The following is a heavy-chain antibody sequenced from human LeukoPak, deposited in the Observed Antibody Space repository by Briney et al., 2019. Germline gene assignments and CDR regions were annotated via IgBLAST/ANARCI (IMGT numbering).Heavy chain of an antibody. Sequence: PGGSLRLSCAASGFTFSTYIMNWVRQAPGKGLEWVSYISSSSSTIYYADSVKGRFTISRDNSKNTLYLQMNSLRAEDTAVYYCAKTAARGFDYWGQGTLVTVSS. CDR3: AKTAARGFDY. J-gene: IGHJ4*02. CDR2: ISSSSSTI. CDR1: GFTFSTYI. D-gene: IGHD6-6*01. V-gene: IGHV3-48*01.